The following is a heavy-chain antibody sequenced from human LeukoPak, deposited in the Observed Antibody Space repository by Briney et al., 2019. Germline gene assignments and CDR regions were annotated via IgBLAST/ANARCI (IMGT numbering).Heavy chain of an antibody. CDR1: GGTFSSYA. D-gene: IGHD3-3*01. V-gene: IGHV1-69*05. Sequence: ASVKVSCKASGGTFSSYAISWVRQAPGQGLEWMGGIIPIFGTANYAQKFQGRVTITTGESTSTAYMELSSLRPEDTAVYYCARDFKMSGYTSFDPWGQGTLVTVSS. J-gene: IGHJ5*02. CDR3: ARDFKMSGYTSFDP. CDR2: IIPIFGTA.